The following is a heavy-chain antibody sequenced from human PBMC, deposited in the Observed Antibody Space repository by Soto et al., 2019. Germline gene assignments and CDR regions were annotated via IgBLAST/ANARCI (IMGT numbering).Heavy chain of an antibody. Sequence: EVQLVQFGGGLVQPGGSLRLSCVGSGFTFTDFYMNWGGQAPGKGLEWVANIRPDGSETNYVESVKGRFTTSRDNANTSLFLQMESLRADATPVYYCGGWGGHDYTYWGQGILVTVSS. CDR2: IRPDGSET. V-gene: IGHV3-7*03. D-gene: IGHD4-4*01. CDR1: GFTFTDFY. J-gene: IGHJ4*02. CDR3: GGWGGHDYTY.